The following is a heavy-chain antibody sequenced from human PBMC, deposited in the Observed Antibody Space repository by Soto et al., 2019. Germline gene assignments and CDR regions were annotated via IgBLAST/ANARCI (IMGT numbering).Heavy chain of an antibody. CDR1: GFSFSSYS. V-gene: IGHV3-21*01. CDR2: ISSSRSYI. CDR3: ASLRDYGDYYFDY. D-gene: IGHD4-17*01. J-gene: IGHJ4*02. Sequence: EVQVVESGGGLVKPGGSLRLSCAASGFSFSSYSMNWVRQAPGKGLEWVSSISSSRSYIYYADSVKGRFTISRDNAKNSLYLQMNSLRAEDTAVYYCASLRDYGDYYFDYWGQGNLVTVSS.